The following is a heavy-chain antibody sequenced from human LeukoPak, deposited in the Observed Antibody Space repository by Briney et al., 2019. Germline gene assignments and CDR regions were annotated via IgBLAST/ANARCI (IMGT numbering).Heavy chain of an antibody. V-gene: IGHV3-53*01. CDR2: ITSGGNT. D-gene: IGHD5-18*01. CDR3: ARGRGYRDHHPPLDY. Sequence: GGSLRLSCAASGFTVSSNYMNWVRQAPGKGLEWVSVITSGGNTYYADSVKGRFTTSRDNSENTLYVQMNSLRAEDTAIYYCARGRGYRDHHPPLDYWGQGTLVTVSS. J-gene: IGHJ4*02. CDR1: GFTVSSNY.